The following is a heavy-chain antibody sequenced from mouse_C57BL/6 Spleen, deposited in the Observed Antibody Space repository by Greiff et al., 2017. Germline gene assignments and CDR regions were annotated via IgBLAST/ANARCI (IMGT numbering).Heavy chain of an antibody. D-gene: IGHD2-3*01. J-gene: IGHJ2*01. V-gene: IGHV1-61*01. CDR1: GYTFTSYW. CDR3: ARGRDGYYDY. CDR2: IYPSDSET. Sequence: VQLQQPGAELVRPGSSVKLSCKASGYTFTSYWMDWVKQRPGQGLEWIGNIYPSDSETHYNQKFKDKATLTVDKSSSTAYMQLSSLTSEDSAVYYCARGRDGYYDYWGQGTTLTVSS.